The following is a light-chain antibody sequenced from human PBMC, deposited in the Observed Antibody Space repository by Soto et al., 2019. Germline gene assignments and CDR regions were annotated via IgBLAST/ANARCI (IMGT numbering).Light chain of an antibody. CDR1: QSVLYSSNNKNY. Sequence: DIVMTQSPDSLAVSLGERATINSKSSQSVLYSSNNKNYLAWYQQKPGQPPKLLIYWASTRESGVPDRFSGSGSGTDFTLTISSLQDEDVAVYYCQQYYSFWTFGQGTKVEIK. CDR3: QQYYSFWT. V-gene: IGKV4-1*01. J-gene: IGKJ1*01. CDR2: WAS.